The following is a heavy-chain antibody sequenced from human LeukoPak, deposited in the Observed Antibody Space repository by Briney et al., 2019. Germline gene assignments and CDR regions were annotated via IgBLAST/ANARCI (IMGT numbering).Heavy chain of an antibody. V-gene: IGHV4-61*02. D-gene: IGHD3-10*01. CDR1: GDSISSGSYY. Sequence: SETLSLTCTVSGDSISSGSYYWSWIRQPAGKNLEWIGRIYTSGSTNYNPSPKSRVTISVDTSKNQFSLKLSSVTAADTAVYYCARGAPYYYGSGLPRQYYYMDVWGKGTTVTISS. J-gene: IGHJ6*03. CDR2: IYTSGST. CDR3: ARGAPYYYGSGLPRQYYYMDV.